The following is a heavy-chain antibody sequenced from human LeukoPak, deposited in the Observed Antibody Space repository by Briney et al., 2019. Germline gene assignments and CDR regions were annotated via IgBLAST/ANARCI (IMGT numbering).Heavy chain of an antibody. D-gene: IGHD6-19*01. CDR3: ARDLGGNIAVAGHDAFDI. CDR1: GYTFSNFG. CDR2: INPSGGST. Sequence: ASVKVSCKTSGYTFSNFGINWVRQAPGQGLEWMGIINPSGGSTSYAQKFQGRVTMTRDTSTSTVYMELSSLRSEDTAVYYCARDLGGNIAVAGHDAFDIWGQGTMVTVSS. V-gene: IGHV1-46*01. J-gene: IGHJ3*02.